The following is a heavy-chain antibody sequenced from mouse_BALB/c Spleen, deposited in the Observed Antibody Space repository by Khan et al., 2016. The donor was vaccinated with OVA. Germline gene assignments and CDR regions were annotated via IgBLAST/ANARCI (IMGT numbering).Heavy chain of an antibody. CDR1: GFSLSSNG. CDR2: VWGDGST. V-gene: IGHV2-3*01. CDR3: AIFTPDYYSMDY. Sequence: VQLQESGPGLVAPSQSLSITCNASGFSLSSNGVSWVRQPPGKGLEWLGVVWGDGSTNYHSTLKSRLIISTDNSKSQVFLKLNSLQTDDTATFYCAIFTPDYYSMDYWGQGTSVTVSA. D-gene: IGHD1-1*01. J-gene: IGHJ4*01.